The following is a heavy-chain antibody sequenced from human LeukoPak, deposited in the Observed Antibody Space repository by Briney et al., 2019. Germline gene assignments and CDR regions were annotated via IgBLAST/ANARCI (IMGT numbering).Heavy chain of an antibody. V-gene: IGHV4-59*01. Sequence: PSETLSLTCTVSGGSISSYYWSWIRQPPGKGLEWIGYIYYSGSTNYNPSLKSRVTISVDTSKNQFSLKLSSVTAADTAVYYRARHYYDSLDDAFDIWGQGTMVTVSS. J-gene: IGHJ3*02. CDR3: ARHYYDSLDDAFDI. D-gene: IGHD3-22*01. CDR2: IYYSGST. CDR1: GGSISSYY.